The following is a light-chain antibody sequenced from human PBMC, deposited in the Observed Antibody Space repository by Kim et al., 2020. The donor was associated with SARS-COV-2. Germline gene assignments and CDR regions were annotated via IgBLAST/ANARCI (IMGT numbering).Light chain of an antibody. CDR2: DVS. V-gene: IGLV2-14*03. CDR1: SSDIGGDKY. CDR3: SSYRSSSALYV. J-gene: IGLJ1*01. Sequence: QSALTQPASVSGSPGQSITISCIGTSSDIGGDKYVSWYQQHPGKAPKLMIYDVSNRPSGVSNRFTGSKSGNTASLTISGLQAEDEADYYCSSYRSSSALYVFGSGTKVTVL.